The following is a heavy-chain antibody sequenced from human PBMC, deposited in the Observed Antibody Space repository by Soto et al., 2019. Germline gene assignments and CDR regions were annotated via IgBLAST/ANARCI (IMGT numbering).Heavy chain of an antibody. CDR2: ISYDGSNK. D-gene: IGHD2-8*01. Sequence: QVQLVESGGGVVQPGRSLRLSCAASGFTFSSYAMHWVRQAPGKGLEWVAVISYDGSNKYYADSVKGRFTISRDNSKNTLYLQMNSLRAEDTGVYYCARDLGYCTNGVCYSKGGHAFYIWGQGTMVTVSS. J-gene: IGHJ3*02. V-gene: IGHV3-30-3*01. CDR1: GFTFSSYA. CDR3: ARDLGYCTNGVCYSKGGHAFYI.